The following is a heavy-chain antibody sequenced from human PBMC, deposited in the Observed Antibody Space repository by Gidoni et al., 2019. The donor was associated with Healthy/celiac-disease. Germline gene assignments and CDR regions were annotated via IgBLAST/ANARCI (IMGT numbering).Heavy chain of an antibody. CDR3: AHRGHGDYALDY. Sequence: QITLKESVPTLLKPTQTLTLTCTFSGFSLSTSGVGVVCIRQPPGKALEWLALIYWNDDKRYSPSLKSRLNITKDTSKNQVVLTMTNMDPVDTATYYCAHRGHGDYALDYWGQGTLVTVSS. CDR2: IYWNDDK. V-gene: IGHV2-5*01. J-gene: IGHJ4*02. D-gene: IGHD4-17*01. CDR1: GFSLSTSGVG.